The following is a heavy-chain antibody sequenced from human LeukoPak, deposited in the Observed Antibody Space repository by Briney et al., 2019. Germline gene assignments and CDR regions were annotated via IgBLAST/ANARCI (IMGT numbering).Heavy chain of an antibody. CDR3: ARGRGYSYVIDFDY. J-gene: IGHJ4*02. CDR2: ISAYNGNT. D-gene: IGHD5-18*01. CDR1: GYTFTSYG. Sequence: GASVKVSCKASGYTFTSYGISCVRQAPGRGLEWRGWISAYNGNTNYAQKLQGRVTMTTDTSTSTAYMELRSLRSDDTAGYYCARGRGYSYVIDFDYWGQGTLVTVSS. V-gene: IGHV1-18*01.